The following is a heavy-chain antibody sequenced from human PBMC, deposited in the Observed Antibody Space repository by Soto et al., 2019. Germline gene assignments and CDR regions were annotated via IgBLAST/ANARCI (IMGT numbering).Heavy chain of an antibody. CDR2: ISSTGAYT. CDR1: GFTFSDYC. CDR3: GRDPSRRSTADY. V-gene: IGHV3-11*05. J-gene: IGHJ4*02. Sequence: QVQVVESGGDLVRPGGALRLSCVASGFTFSDYCMTWFRQAPGKGPEWVSYISSTGAYTDYADSVKGRFTIIRDNNINSGSLQMSILTGEDTGIYYCGRDPSRRSTADYWGQGTLVTVSS.